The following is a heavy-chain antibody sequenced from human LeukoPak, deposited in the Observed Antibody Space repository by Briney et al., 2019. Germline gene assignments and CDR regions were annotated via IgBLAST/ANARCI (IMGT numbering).Heavy chain of an antibody. CDR2: ISGSGGNH. D-gene: IGHD3-16*01. Sequence: GGSLRLSCAASGFTYSSYAMSCVRQAPGKGLEGVSAISGSGGNHYYADSVMGRFTNSRDNSRDPLYLQMNSLRAEDTAVYYCAKGYYDYVWGSYYFDYWGQGTLVTVSS. J-gene: IGHJ4*02. CDR1: GFTYSSYA. V-gene: IGHV3-23*01. CDR3: AKGYYDYVWGSYYFDY.